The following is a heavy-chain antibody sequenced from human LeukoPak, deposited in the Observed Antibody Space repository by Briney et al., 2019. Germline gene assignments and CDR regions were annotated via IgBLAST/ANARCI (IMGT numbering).Heavy chain of an antibody. J-gene: IGHJ4*02. Sequence: LSETLSLTCTVSGGSISSYYWSWIRQPPGKGLEWIGEINHSGSTNYNPSLKSRVTISVDTSKNQFSLKLSSVTAADTAVYYCARGRVHIDYWGQGTLVTVSS. V-gene: IGHV4-34*01. D-gene: IGHD1-1*01. CDR2: INHSGST. CDR1: GGSISSYY. CDR3: ARGRVHIDY.